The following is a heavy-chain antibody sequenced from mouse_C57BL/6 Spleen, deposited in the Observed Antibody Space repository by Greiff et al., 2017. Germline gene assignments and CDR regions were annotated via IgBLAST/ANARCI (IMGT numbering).Heavy chain of an antibody. J-gene: IGHJ4*01. CDR2: IDPSDSYT. Sequence: QVQLQQSGAELVKPGASVKLSCTASGYTFTSYWMKWVKQRPGQGLEWIGEIDPSDSYTNYNKTFKGKATLTVDTSSSTAYMQLSSLTSEDSSGYDCDRSIPHYAMDGWGQGTSVTVSS. CDR3: DRSIPHYAMDG. CDR1: GYTFTSYW. V-gene: IGHV1-50*01.